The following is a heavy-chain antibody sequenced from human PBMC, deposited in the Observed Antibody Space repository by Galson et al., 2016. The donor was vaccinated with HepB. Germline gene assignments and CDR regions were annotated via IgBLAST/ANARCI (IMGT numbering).Heavy chain of an antibody. V-gene: IGHV3-23*01. D-gene: IGHD3-10*01. CDR3: AKDRGENFGSGTYPDF. J-gene: IGHJ4*02. CDR1: GFTFNNYA. Sequence: SLRLSCAGSGFTFNNYAMGWVRQAPGKGLEWLSGISGSSHTTYYTDSVKGRFTISRDNSKNTLFLEMNSLRPDDTAVYYCAKDRGENFGSGTYPDFWGQGSLITVSS. CDR2: ISGSSHTT.